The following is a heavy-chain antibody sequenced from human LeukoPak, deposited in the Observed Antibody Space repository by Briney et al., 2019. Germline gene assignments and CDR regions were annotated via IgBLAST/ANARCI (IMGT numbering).Heavy chain of an antibody. CDR1: GGSFSGYY. J-gene: IGHJ4*02. CDR3: ARAGSSGWYFIPYYFDY. D-gene: IGHD6-19*01. CDR2: INHSGST. V-gene: IGHV4-34*01. Sequence: PSETLSLTCAVYGGSFSGYYWSWIRQPPGKGLEWIGEINHSGSTNYYPSLKSRVTISVDTSKNQFSLKLSSVTAADTAVYYCARAGSSGWYFIPYYFDYWGQGTLVTVSS.